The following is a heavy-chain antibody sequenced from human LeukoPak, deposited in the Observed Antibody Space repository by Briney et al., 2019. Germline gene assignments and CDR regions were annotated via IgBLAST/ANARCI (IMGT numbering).Heavy chain of an antibody. Sequence: SETLSLTCTVSGGSISSYYWSWIRQPAGKGLEWIGYIYYSGSTNYNPSLKSRVTISVDTSKNQFSLKLSSVTAADTAVYYCARETSQKGAHYMDVWGKGTTVTISS. CDR2: IYYSGST. D-gene: IGHD3-16*01. J-gene: IGHJ6*03. CDR1: GGSISSYY. CDR3: ARETSQKGAHYMDV. V-gene: IGHV4-59*01.